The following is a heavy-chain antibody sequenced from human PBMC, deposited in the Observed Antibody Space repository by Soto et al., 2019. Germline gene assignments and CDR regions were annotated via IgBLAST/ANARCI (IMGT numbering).Heavy chain of an antibody. Sequence: TSETLSLTCAVYSESFSKYYWNWIRQSPGKGLEWIGEINQSGSTNYNPSLKSRVTISIDTSKSQFSLRLNSVTAADTAVYYCATASETFSPAGYYVNWFDPWGHGTLVTVSS. CDR3: ATASETFSPAGYYVNWFDP. D-gene: IGHD3-22*01. V-gene: IGHV4-34*01. J-gene: IGHJ5*02. CDR1: SESFSKYY. CDR2: INQSGST.